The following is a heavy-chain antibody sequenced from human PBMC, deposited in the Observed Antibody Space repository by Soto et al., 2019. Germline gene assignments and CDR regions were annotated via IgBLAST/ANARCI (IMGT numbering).Heavy chain of an antibody. D-gene: IGHD3-10*01. CDR3: ARATPMGN. J-gene: IGHJ4*02. Sequence: EVQLVESGGGLVQPGGSLRLSCAASGFSFITYSMNWVRQAPGKGLEWISYISSSSSTIYYADSVKGRFTISRDNAKNSLYLQMNSLRDEDTAVYYCARATPMGNWGQGTLVTVSS. CDR2: ISSSSSTI. CDR1: GFSFITYS. V-gene: IGHV3-48*02.